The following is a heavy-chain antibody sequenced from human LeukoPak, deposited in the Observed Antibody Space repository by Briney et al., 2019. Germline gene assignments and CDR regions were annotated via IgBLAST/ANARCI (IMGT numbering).Heavy chain of an antibody. CDR2: ISGSVGST. CDR1: GFTFSSFA. CDR3: AKDLRIVVVVAATQYRAPFDY. D-gene: IGHD2-15*01. V-gene: IGHV3-23*01. J-gene: IGHJ4*02. Sequence: GGSLRLSCAASGFTFSSFAMSWVRQAPGNGLEWVSGISGSVGSTYYGGSVKGRFTMSRDNSTITLYLKMYSLKLGDTAVYYCAKDLRIVVVVAATQYRAPFDYWGQGTLVTVSS.